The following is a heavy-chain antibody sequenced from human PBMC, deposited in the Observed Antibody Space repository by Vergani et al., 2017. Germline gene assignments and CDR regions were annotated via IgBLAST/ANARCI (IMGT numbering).Heavy chain of an antibody. Sequence: EVQLVESGGGLVQPGRSLRLSCAASGFTFDDYAMHWVRQAPGKGLEWVSGISWNSGSIGYADSVKGRFTISRDNAKNSLYLQMNSLRAEDTAVYYCAQQRGGAVAGIFDYWGQGTLVTVSS. CDR3: AQQRGGAVAGIFDY. CDR1: GFTFDDYA. J-gene: IGHJ4*02. D-gene: IGHD6-19*01. CDR2: ISWNSGSI. V-gene: IGHV3-9*01.